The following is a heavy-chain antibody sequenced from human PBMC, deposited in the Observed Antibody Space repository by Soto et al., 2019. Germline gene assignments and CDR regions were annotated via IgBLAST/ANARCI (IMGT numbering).Heavy chain of an antibody. Sequence: EVQLVESGGGLVQPGGSLRLSCAASGFTFISYSMTWVRQAPGKGLEWVSYIDSSSRTKFYADSVKGRFTISRDNAKNSLFLQMNSLSDEDTAVYYCARDRYYDSSGYYTDAFDIWGQGTMVTVSS. CDR3: ARDRYYDSSGYYTDAFDI. D-gene: IGHD3-22*01. CDR2: IDSSSRTK. V-gene: IGHV3-48*02. CDR1: GFTFISYS. J-gene: IGHJ3*02.